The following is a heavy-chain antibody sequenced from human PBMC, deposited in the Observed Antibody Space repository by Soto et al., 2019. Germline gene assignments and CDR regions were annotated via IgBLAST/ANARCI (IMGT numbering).Heavy chain of an antibody. CDR2: IWYDGSNK. V-gene: IGHV3-33*01. Sequence: QVQLVESGGGVVQPGRSLRLSCAASGFTFSSYGMHWVRQAPGKGLEWVAVIWYDGSNKYYADSVKGRFTISRDNSKSTLYLQMTSLRAEDTAVYYCARDGRSGYSPFLAYYYGMDVWGQGTTVTVSS. D-gene: IGHD3-3*01. J-gene: IGHJ6*02. CDR3: ARDGRSGYSPFLAYYYGMDV. CDR1: GFTFSSYG.